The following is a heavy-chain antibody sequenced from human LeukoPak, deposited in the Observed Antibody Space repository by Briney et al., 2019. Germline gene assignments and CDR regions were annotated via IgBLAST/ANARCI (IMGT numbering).Heavy chain of an antibody. J-gene: IGHJ6*03. CDR2: ISSSSSYI. D-gene: IGHD6-13*01. V-gene: IGHV3-21*01. Sequence: KAGGSLRLSCAASGFTFSSYSMNWVRQAPGKGLEWVSSISSSSSYIYYADSVKGRFTISRDNAKNSLYLQMNSLRAEDTAVYYCARAYSSSWQYYYYYYMDVWGKGTTVTVSS. CDR3: ARAYSSSWQYYYYYYMDV. CDR1: GFTFSSYS.